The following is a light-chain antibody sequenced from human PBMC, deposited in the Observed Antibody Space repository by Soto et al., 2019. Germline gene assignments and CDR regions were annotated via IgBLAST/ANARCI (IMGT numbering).Light chain of an antibody. V-gene: IGKV1-27*01. CDR1: QDISNY. Sequence: DIQMIQSPSSLSASVGDRVTITCRASQDISNYLAWYQQKPGKAPKLLIYAASTLQSGVPSRFSGSGSGTDFTLTISSLQPEDVASYYCQKYNSAPVWFGQGTKVEIK. J-gene: IGKJ1*01. CDR2: AAS. CDR3: QKYNSAPVW.